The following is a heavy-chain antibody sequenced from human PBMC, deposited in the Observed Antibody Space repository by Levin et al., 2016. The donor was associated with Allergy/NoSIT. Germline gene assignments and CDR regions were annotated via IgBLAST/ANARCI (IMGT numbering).Heavy chain of an antibody. Sequence: WIRQPPGKGLEWIGSIYYSGSTYYNPSLKSRVAISVDTSREQFSLKLYSVTAADTAVYYCARSESGSHFHYYYGMDVWGQGTTVTVSS. J-gene: IGHJ6*02. CDR3: ARSESGSHFHYYYGMDV. CDR2: IYYSGST. V-gene: IGHV4-39*01. D-gene: IGHD1-26*01.